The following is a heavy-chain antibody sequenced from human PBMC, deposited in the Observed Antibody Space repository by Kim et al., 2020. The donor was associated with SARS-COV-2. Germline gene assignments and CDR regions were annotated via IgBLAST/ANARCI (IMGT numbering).Heavy chain of an antibody. Sequence: SETLSLTCTVSGGSISSNYWSWIRQPPGKGLEWIGYIYYRGSNNYNPSLQSRVIMSIDTSKNQFSLKLSSVTAADTAVYYCAREMLHNWFDPWGQGTLVT. CDR1: GGSISSNY. J-gene: IGHJ5*02. D-gene: IGHD2-15*01. CDR3: AREMLHNWFDP. V-gene: IGHV4-59*13. CDR2: IYYRGSN.